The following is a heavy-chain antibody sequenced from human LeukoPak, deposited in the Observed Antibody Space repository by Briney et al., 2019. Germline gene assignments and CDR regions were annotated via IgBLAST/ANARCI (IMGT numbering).Heavy chain of an antibody. CDR3: ARGGYSSGYYKPLYYFDY. Sequence: ASVKVSCKASGYTFTSYGISWVRQAPGQGLEWMGWISAYNGNTNYAQKLQGRVTMTTDTSTSAAYMELRSLRSDDTAVYHCARGGYSSGYYKPLYYFDYWGQGTLVTVSS. D-gene: IGHD3-22*01. CDR2: ISAYNGNT. V-gene: IGHV1-18*01. J-gene: IGHJ4*02. CDR1: GYTFTSYG.